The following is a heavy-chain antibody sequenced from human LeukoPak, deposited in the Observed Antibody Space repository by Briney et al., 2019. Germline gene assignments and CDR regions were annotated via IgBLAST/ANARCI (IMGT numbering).Heavy chain of an antibody. CDR2: ISGSGGST. J-gene: IGHJ4*02. CDR3: AKSRGSGSKMARGVTFDY. Sequence: GGSLRLSCAASGFTFSSYAMSWVRQAPGKGLEWVSAISGSGGSTYYADSVKGRFTISRDNSKNTLFLQMNSLRAENTAVYYCAKSRGSGSKMARGVTFDYWGQGTLVTVSS. D-gene: IGHD3-10*01. CDR1: GFTFSSYA. V-gene: IGHV3-23*01.